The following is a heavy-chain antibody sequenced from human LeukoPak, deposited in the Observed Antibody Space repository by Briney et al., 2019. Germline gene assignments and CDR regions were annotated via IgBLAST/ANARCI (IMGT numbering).Heavy chain of an antibody. V-gene: IGHV4-61*02. CDR2: IYTSGST. CDR3: ARETSVLRCVECLSFDY. Sequence: SQSLSLTCTVSGGSISSGSYYWGWIRQPAGKGLEWIGRIYTSGSTNYNPSLKSRVTISVDTSKNKFSLKLSSVTAEDTAVYYCARETSVLRCVECLSFDYWGKGTLVTVSS. D-gene: IGHD3-3*01. J-gene: IGHJ4*02. CDR1: GGSISSGSYY.